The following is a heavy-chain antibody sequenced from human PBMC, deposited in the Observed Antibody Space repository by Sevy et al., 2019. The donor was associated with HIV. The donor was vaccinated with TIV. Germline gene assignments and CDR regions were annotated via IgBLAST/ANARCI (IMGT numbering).Heavy chain of an antibody. V-gene: IGHV3-30*03. CDR3: ASNRRSDSSGYYSLGSFYYFDY. CDR2: TSYDGSNK. CDR1: GFTFSSYG. Sequence: GGSLRLSCAASGFTFSSYGMHWVRQAPGKGLEWVAVTSYDGSNKYYADSVKGRFTISRDNSKNTLYLQMNSLRAEDTAVYYCASNRRSDSSGYYSLGSFYYFDYWGQRTLVTVSS. J-gene: IGHJ4*02. D-gene: IGHD3-22*01.